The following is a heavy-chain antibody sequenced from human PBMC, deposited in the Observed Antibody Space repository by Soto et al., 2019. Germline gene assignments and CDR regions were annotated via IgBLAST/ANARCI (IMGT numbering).Heavy chain of an antibody. J-gene: IGHJ5*02. CDR3: ARGQFYSGSGNFNNLMFDA. V-gene: IGHV4-4*02. D-gene: IGHD3-10*01. CDR1: GGSISSSNW. CDR2: IYHSGST. Sequence: SETLSLTCAVSGGSISSSNWWSWVRQPPGKGLEWIGEIYHSGSTNYNPSLKTRLTMSLDMSNNQFSLTLKSMTAADTAVYYCARGQFYSGSGNFNNLMFDAWGQGIQVTVSS.